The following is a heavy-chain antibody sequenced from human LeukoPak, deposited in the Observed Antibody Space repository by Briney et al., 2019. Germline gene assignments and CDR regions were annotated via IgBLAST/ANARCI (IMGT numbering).Heavy chain of an antibody. CDR1: GGSISSYY. J-gene: IGHJ4*02. CDR3: ARDGIAAALDY. D-gene: IGHD6-13*01. CDR2: IYYSGST. V-gene: IGHV4-59*01. Sequence: SETLSLTCTVSGGSISSYYWSWIRQPPGKGLEWIGYIYYSGSTNYNPSLKSRVTISVDTSKNQFSLKLSSVTAADTAVYYCARDGIAAALDYWGQGTLVTVSS.